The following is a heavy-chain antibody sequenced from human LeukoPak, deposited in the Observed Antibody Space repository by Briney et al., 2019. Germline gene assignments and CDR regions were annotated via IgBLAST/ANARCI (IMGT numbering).Heavy chain of an antibody. D-gene: IGHD3-3*01. J-gene: IGHJ5*02. CDR3: AKDRQSGA. Sequence: GGSLRLSCAASEFTFSNYAMTWVRQAPGKGLEWVSTISTSVGSTYYADSVKGRFTISRDNSKNTLYLQMNSLRAEDTAIYYCAKDRQSGAWGQGTLVTVSS. CDR2: ISTSVGST. V-gene: IGHV3-23*01. CDR1: EFTFSNYA.